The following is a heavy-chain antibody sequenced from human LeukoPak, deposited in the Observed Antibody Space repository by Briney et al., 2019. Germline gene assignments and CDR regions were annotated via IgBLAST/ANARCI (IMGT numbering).Heavy chain of an antibody. CDR1: GGSISSSSYY. J-gene: IGHJ6*03. D-gene: IGHD3-9*01. V-gene: IGHV4-39*01. CDR3: ARTYYDILTGYYYYMDV. Sequence: SETLSLTCTVSGGSISSSSYYWGWIRQPPGKGLEWIGSIYYSGSTYYNPSLKSRVTISVDASKNQFSLKLSSVTAADTAVYYCARTYYDILTGYYYYMDVWGKGTTVTVSS. CDR2: IYYSGST.